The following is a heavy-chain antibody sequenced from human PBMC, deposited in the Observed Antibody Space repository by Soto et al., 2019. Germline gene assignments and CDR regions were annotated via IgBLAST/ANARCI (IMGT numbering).Heavy chain of an antibody. Sequence: GESLKISCKGSGYSFFSHWIGWVRQMPGKGLEWVGIIYPADSETRYSPSFQGQVTISVDESINTAYLQWSSLKASDTAMYYCARRTWLSGYYDYWGQGTMVTVSS. CDR2: IYPADSET. CDR3: ARRTWLSGYYDY. CDR1: GYSFFSHW. D-gene: IGHD3-22*01. J-gene: IGHJ4*02. V-gene: IGHV5-51*01.